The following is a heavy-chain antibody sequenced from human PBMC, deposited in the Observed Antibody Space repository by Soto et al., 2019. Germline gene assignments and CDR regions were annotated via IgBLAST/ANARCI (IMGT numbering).Heavy chain of an antibody. CDR1: AFTFGTYA. V-gene: IGHV3-23*01. Sequence: EVQLSKSGGGLLRPGGSLRLSCEGSAFTFGTYAMTWVRQAPGKGLEWLSAISVGSTTIKYADSVKGRFTISRDNSKNMLYLQMNSLRAEDTAIYYCAKDPNGDYIGAFDSWGQGTLVTVSS. J-gene: IGHJ4*02. CDR2: ISVGSTTI. D-gene: IGHD4-17*01. CDR3: AKDPNGDYIGAFDS.